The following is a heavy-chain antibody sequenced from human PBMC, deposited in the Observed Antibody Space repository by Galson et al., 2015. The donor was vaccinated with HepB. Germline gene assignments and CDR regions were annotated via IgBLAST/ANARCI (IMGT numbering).Heavy chain of an antibody. CDR2: IYYSGST. V-gene: IGHV4-30-4*01. Sequence: LSLTCAVYGGSISSGDYYWSWIRQPPGKGLEWIGYIYYSGSTYYNPSLKSRVTISVDTSKNQFSLKLSSVTAADTAVYYCARSRRWFGESVNWFDPWGQGTLVTVSS. CDR1: GGSISSGDYY. CDR3: ARSRRWFGESVNWFDP. J-gene: IGHJ5*02. D-gene: IGHD3-10*01.